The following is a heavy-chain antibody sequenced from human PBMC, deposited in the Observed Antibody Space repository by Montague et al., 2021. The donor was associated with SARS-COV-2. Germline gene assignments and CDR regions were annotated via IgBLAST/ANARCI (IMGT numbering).Heavy chain of an antibody. CDR1: GFTFSSYG. CDR3: AKDRRYYDFWSGYLERPTRHYYYYGMDV. J-gene: IGHJ6*02. Sequence: SLRLSCAASGFTFSSYGMHWVRQAPGKGLEWVAVISYDGSNKYYADSVKGRFTISRDNSKNTLYLQMNSLRAEDTAVYYCAKDRRYYDFWSGYLERPTRHYYYYGMDVWGQGTTVTVSS. D-gene: IGHD3-3*01. V-gene: IGHV3-30*18. CDR2: ISYDGSNK.